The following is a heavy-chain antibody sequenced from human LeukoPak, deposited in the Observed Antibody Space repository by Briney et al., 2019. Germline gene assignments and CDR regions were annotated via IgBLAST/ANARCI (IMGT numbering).Heavy chain of an antibody. CDR2: IYYSGST. Sequence: PSETLSLTCTVSGGSISSYYWSWIRQPPGKGLEWIGYIYYSGSTNYNPSLKSRVTISVDTSKNQFSLKLSSVTAADTAVYYCARDYGSGPIDYWGQGTLVTVSS. D-gene: IGHD2-15*01. V-gene: IGHV4-59*12. CDR1: GGSISSYY. CDR3: ARDYGSGPIDY. J-gene: IGHJ4*02.